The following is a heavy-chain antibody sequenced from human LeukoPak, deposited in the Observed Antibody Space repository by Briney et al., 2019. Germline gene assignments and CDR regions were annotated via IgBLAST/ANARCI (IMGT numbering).Heavy chain of an antibody. Sequence: ASVKVSCKASGYTFTSYDINWVRQATGQGLEWMGWMNPNSGNTGYAQKFQGRVTMTRNTSISTAYMELSSLRSEDTAVYYCARVGATPTFYYYYMDVWGKGTTVTISS. V-gene: IGHV1-8*01. CDR1: GYTFTSYD. D-gene: IGHD1-26*01. CDR3: ARVGATPTFYYYYMDV. CDR2: MNPNSGNT. J-gene: IGHJ6*03.